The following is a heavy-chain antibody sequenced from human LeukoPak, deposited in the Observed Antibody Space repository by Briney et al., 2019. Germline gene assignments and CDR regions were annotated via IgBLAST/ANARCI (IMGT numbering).Heavy chain of an antibody. V-gene: IGHV4-31*03. Sequence: PSETLSLTCSVSGGSITSGGFYWSWIRQHPGQGLEWIGYIHNSGSTYYNPSLQSRAIISLDTSKSQFSLQLNSVTAADTAVYYCVPVDGSGSKRWFDPWGQGAPVTVSS. CDR1: GGSITSGGFY. CDR3: VPVDGSGSKRWFDP. J-gene: IGHJ5*02. D-gene: IGHD3-10*01. CDR2: IHNSGST.